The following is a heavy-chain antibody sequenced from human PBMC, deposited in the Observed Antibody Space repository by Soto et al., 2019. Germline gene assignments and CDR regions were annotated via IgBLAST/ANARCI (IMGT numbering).Heavy chain of an antibody. Sequence: ASVKFSCNASGYTFTSYGITWVRQAPGQGLEWMGWISVYSGKASYAQKLQDRVTMSTDTSTSTAYMELRSLRSDDTAFYYCARSAMAGDYYYYGMDVWGRGTTVTVSS. D-gene: IGHD6-19*01. J-gene: IGHJ6*02. V-gene: IGHV1-18*04. CDR3: ARSAMAGDYYYYGMDV. CDR1: GYTFTSYG. CDR2: ISVYSGKA.